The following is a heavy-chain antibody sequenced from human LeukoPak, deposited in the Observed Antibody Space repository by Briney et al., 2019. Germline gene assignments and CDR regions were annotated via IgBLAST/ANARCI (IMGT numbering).Heavy chain of an antibody. CDR3: ARADSCSSLAFDI. V-gene: IGHV3-21*01. CDR1: GFTFSSYS. J-gene: IGHJ3*02. Sequence: GSLRLTCAASGFTFSSYSMNWVRQAPGKGLEWVSSISNSSSYIYYADSVKGRFTIPRDNAKNTLYLQMNSLRAEDTAVYYCARADSCSSLAFDIWGQGTMVTVSS. CDR2: ISNSSSYI. D-gene: IGHD6-6*01.